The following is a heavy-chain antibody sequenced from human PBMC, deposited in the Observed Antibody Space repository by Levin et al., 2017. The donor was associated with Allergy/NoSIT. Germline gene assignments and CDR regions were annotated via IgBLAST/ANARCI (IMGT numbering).Heavy chain of an antibody. Sequence: PGGSLRLSCTASGFTFSDHPMSWFRQAAGKGLEWVGFIRTKTFGGSTEYAASVKDRFIISRDDSKSITYLQMNSLKTEDTARYYCIRDPSYYDVLTAQILNWFDPWGQGTLVTVSS. D-gene: IGHD3-9*01. CDR2: IRTKTFGGST. J-gene: IGHJ5*02. CDR1: GFTFSDHP. V-gene: IGHV3-49*03. CDR3: IRDPSYYDVLTAQILNWFDP.